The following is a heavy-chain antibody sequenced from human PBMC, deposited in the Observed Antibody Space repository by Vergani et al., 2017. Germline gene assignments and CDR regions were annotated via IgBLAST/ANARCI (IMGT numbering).Heavy chain of an antibody. Sequence: QVQLVESGGGVVQPGRSLRLSCAASGFTFSSYGMHWVRQAPGKGLEWVAVIWYDGSNKYYADSVKGRFTISRDNSKNTLYLQMNSLRAEDTAVYYCARKGYDFWSGYYTPVLDYWGQGTLVTVSS. J-gene: IGHJ4*02. CDR3: ARKGYDFWSGYYTPVLDY. CDR1: GFTFSSYG. CDR2: IWYDGSNK. D-gene: IGHD3-3*01. V-gene: IGHV3-33*01.